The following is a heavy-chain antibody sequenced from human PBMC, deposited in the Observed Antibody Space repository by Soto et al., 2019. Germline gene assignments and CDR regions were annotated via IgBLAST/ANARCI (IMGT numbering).Heavy chain of an antibody. Sequence: ASVKVSWKVSGYTLTEISMPWVRQAPGKGLEWMGGFDPEDGETIYAQKFQGRVTMTEDTSTDTAYMELSSLRSEDTAVYYCATSFGVPVDAFDIWGQGTMVTVSS. V-gene: IGHV1-24*01. CDR1: GYTLTEIS. J-gene: IGHJ3*02. CDR2: FDPEDGET. D-gene: IGHD3-16*01. CDR3: ATSFGVPVDAFDI.